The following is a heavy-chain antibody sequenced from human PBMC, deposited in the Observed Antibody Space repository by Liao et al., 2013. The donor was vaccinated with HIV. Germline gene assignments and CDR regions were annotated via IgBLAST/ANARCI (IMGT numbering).Heavy chain of an antibody. CDR3: AKEETSSYFDFWSGFHSYFYMDV. CDR1: GDSISAFY. CDR2: IYSNGST. D-gene: IGHD3-3*01. Sequence: QVQLQESGPGLVRPSETLSLTCSVSGDSISAFYWNWIRQPAGKGLEWIGRIYSNGSTDYTPSLKSRVSMSVDTSKNHFSLNLSSVTAADTAIYYCAKEETSSYFDFWSGFHSYFYMDVWGKGTRVTVSS. J-gene: IGHJ6*03. V-gene: IGHV4-4*07.